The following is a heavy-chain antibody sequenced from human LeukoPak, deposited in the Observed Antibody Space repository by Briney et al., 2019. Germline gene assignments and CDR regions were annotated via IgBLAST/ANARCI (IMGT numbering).Heavy chain of an antibody. CDR1: GGSFSGYY. V-gene: IGHV4-34*01. CDR2: INHSGST. Sequence: SETLSLTCAVYGGSFSGYYWSWIRQPPGKGLEWIGEINHSGSTNYNPSLKSRVTISVDTSKNQFSLKLSSVTAADTAVYYCARDRYSSGWHDYWGQGTLVTVSS. D-gene: IGHD6-19*01. J-gene: IGHJ4*02. CDR3: ARDRYSSGWHDY.